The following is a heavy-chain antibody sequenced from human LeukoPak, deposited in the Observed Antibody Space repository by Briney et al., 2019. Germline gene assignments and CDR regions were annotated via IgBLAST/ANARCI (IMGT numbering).Heavy chain of an antibody. V-gene: IGHV4-34*01. CDR3: ARVGPYSSSWYWFRGGLNWFDP. J-gene: IGHJ5*02. CDR1: GGSFSGYY. Sequence: SETLSLTCAVYGGSFSGYYWSWIRQPPGKGLEWIGEINHSGSTNYNPSLKSRVTISVDTSKNQFSLKLSSVTAADTAVYYCARVGPYSSSWYWFRGGLNWFDPWGQGTLVTVSS. CDR2: INHSGST. D-gene: IGHD6-13*01.